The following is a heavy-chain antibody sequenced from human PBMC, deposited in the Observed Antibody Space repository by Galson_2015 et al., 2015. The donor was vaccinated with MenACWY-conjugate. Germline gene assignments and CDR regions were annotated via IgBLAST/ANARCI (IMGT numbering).Heavy chain of an antibody. CDR3: ALLGEYYDYVWGSQNFDY. CDR1: GFTFSSYG. D-gene: IGHD3-16*01. V-gene: IGHV3-30*02. J-gene: IGHJ4*02. CDR2: IRYDGSNK. Sequence: SLRLSCAASGFTFSSYGMHWVRQAPGKGLEWVAFIRYDGSNKYYADSVKGRFTISRDNSKNTLYLQMNSLRAEDTAVYYCALLGEYYDYVWGSQNFDYWGQGTLVTVSS.